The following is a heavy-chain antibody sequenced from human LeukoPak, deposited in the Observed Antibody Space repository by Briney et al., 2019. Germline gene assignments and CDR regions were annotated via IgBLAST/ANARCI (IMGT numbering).Heavy chain of an antibody. Sequence: SVKVSCKASGGTFSSYAISWVRQAPGQGLEWMGGIIPIFGTANYAQKFQGRVTITTDESTSTAYMELSSLRSEDTAVYYCARATGYCSSTSCRNMGPYYYYMDVWGKGTTVTVSS. CDR3: ARATGYCSSTSCRNMGPYYYYMDV. D-gene: IGHD2-2*01. J-gene: IGHJ6*03. CDR2: IIPIFGTA. V-gene: IGHV1-69*05. CDR1: GGTFSSYA.